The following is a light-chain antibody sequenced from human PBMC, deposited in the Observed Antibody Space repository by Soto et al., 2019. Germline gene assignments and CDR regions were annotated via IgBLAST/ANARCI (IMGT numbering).Light chain of an antibody. CDR1: QGISTY. V-gene: IGKV1-39*01. CDR3: QQSYNTTWT. J-gene: IGKJ1*01. Sequence: DIQMTQSPSSLSASVGDRVTITCRASQGISTYLNWYQQKPGKAPKLLIYAASSLQSGVPSRFSGSGSETDFTLTIRSLQPEDFATYSCQQSYNTTWTFGQGTKVQIK. CDR2: AAS.